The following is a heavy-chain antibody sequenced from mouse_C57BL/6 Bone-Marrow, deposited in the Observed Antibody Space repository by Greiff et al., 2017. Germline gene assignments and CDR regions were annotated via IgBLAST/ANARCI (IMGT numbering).Heavy chain of an antibody. J-gene: IGHJ3*01. CDR3: ARDQAWFAY. V-gene: IGHV5-4*01. CDR2: ISDGGRYT. CDR1: GFTFSSYA. Sequence: EVQGVESGGGLVKPGGSLKLSCAASGFTFSSYAMSWVRQTPEKRLEWVATISDGGRYTYYPDTVKGRFTISRDNAKNNLYLHMSHLHSEDTAMYYCARDQAWFAYWGQGTLVTVSA. D-gene: IGHD3-2*02.